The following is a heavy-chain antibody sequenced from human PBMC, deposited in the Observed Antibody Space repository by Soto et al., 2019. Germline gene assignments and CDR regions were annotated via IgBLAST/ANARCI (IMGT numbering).Heavy chain of an antibody. Sequence: GASVKVSCKASGYTFTSNGISWVRQAPGQGLEWMGWISAYNGNTNYAQKLQGKVTMTTDTSTSTAYMELRSLRSDDTAVYYCVVAAQPYYFDYWGQGTLVTAPQ. D-gene: IGHD2-15*01. V-gene: IGHV1-18*01. CDR1: GYTFTSNG. CDR2: ISAYNGNT. CDR3: VVAAQPYYFDY. J-gene: IGHJ4*02.